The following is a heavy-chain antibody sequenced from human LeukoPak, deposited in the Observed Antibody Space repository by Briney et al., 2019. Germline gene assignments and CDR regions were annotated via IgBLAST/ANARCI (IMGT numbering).Heavy chain of an antibody. V-gene: IGHV3-7*01. J-gene: IGHJ4*02. CDR1: GSTFSYYT. D-gene: IGHD3-3*01. CDR3: ARVTIFGVVAITYYFDY. Sequence: GGSLRLSCAASGSTFSYYTMNWVRQAPGKGLEWVANIKQDGSEKYYVDSVKGRFTISRDNAKNSLYLQMNSLRAEDTAVYYCARVTIFGVVAITYYFDYWGQGTLVTVSS. CDR2: IKQDGSEK.